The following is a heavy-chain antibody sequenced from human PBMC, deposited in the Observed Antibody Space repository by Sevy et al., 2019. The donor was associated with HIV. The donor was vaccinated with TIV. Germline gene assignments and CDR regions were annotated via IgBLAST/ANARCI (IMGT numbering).Heavy chain of an antibody. CDR1: GFTFSDSW. CDR2: INQDGSVI. J-gene: IGHJ4*02. Sequence: GGSLRLSCTASGFTFSDSWMHWVRQAPGKGLEWLANINQDGSVIYYADSVKGRFTISRDNSRNSVFLQMSSLRAEDTAVYYCARGSLYSSGWSESLDYWGQGTLVTVSS. D-gene: IGHD6-19*01. CDR3: ARGSLYSSGWSESLDY. V-gene: IGHV3-7*01.